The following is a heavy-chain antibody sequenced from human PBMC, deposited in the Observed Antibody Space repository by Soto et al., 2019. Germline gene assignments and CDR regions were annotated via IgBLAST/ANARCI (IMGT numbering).Heavy chain of an antibody. J-gene: IGHJ4*02. V-gene: IGHV5-10-1*01. CDR1: GYSFTSYW. Sequence: GESLKISCKCSGYSFTSYWISWVRQMPGKGLEWMGRIDPSDSYTNYSPSFQGHVTISADKSISTAYLQLSSLKASDTAMYYCAIDRDGYNYYWGQGTLVTVSS. D-gene: IGHD5-12*01. CDR2: IDPSDSYT. CDR3: AIDRDGYNYY.